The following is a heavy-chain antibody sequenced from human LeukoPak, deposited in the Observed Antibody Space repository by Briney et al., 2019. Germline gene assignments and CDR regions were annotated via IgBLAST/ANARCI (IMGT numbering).Heavy chain of an antibody. V-gene: IGHV3-48*03. D-gene: IGHD3-10*01. Sequence: GGSLRLSCAASGFTFSSYEMNWVRQAPGKGLEWVSYISSSGSTIYYADSVKGRFTISRDNAKNSLYLQMNSLRAEDTAVYYCARTKKRLLWFGEWPYDAFDIRGQGTMVTVSS. CDR2: ISSSGSTI. J-gene: IGHJ3*02. CDR3: ARTKKRLLWFGEWPYDAFDI. CDR1: GFTFSSYE.